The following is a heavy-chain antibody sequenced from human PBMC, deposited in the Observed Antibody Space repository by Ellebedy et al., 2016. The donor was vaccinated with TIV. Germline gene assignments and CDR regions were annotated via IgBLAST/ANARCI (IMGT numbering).Heavy chain of an antibody. V-gene: IGHV4-61*01. CDR3: ARERWDSGAYYYYGMDV. J-gene: IGHJ6*02. CDR1: GGSVSSGSYY. Sequence: SETLSLTXTVSGGSVSSGSYYWSWIRQPPGKGLEWIGYIYYSGSTNYNPSLKSRVTMSVDTSKNQLSLKLSSVTAADTAVYYCARERWDSGAYYYYGMDVWGQGTTVTVSS. CDR2: IYYSGST. D-gene: IGHD6-25*01.